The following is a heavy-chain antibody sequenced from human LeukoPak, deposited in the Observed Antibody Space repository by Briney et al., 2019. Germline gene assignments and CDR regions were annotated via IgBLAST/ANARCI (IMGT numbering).Heavy chain of an antibody. J-gene: IGHJ4*02. CDR2: ISGSGGST. CDR3: AKLPRVGAMYYFDY. D-gene: IGHD1-26*01. CDR1: GFPFSNYA. Sequence: PGGSLRPSCAASGFPFSNYAMSWVRQAPGKGLEWVSAISGSGGSTYYADSVKGRFAISRDNSKNTLYLQMNSLRAEDTAVYYCAKLPRVGAMYYFDYWGQGTLVTVSS. V-gene: IGHV3-23*01.